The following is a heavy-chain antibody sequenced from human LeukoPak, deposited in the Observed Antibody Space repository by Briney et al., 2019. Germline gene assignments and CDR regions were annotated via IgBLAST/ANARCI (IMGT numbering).Heavy chain of an antibody. J-gene: IGHJ5*02. D-gene: IGHD3-22*01. CDR3: ARETYYYDSSGYYHWFDP. V-gene: IGHV1-18*01. CDR2: ISAYNGNT. CDR1: GYTFTSYG. Sequence: ASVKVSCKASGYTFTSYGISWVRQAPGQGLEWMGWISAYNGNTNYAQKLQGRVTMNTATYTSTAYMELRSMRSDDTAVYYCARETYYYDSSGYYHWFDPWGQGTLVTVSS.